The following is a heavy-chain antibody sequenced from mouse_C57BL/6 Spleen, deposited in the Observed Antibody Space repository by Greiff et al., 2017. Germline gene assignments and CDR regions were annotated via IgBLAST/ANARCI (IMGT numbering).Heavy chain of an antibody. CDR2: ISSGNSTI. D-gene: IGHD4-1*01. CDR1: GFTFSDYG. V-gene: IGHV5-17*01. Sequence: EVKLVESGAGLVKPGGSLKLSCAASGFTFSDYGMHWVRQAPETGLEWVAYISSGNSTIYYADTVKGRFTISRDNTTNTLFLQLTSLGAEATARYCGARCQLGNWGQGTTLTVSS. J-gene: IGHJ2*01. CDR3: ARCQLGN.